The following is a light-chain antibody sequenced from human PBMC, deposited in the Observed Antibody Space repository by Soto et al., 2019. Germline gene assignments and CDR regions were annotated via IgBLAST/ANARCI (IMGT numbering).Light chain of an antibody. J-gene: IGKJ5*01. Sequence: DIQMTQSPSSLSASVGDRVTITCRASQTIGTYVNWYQQKPGKAPELLIYAASSLQSGVPSRFRGSGSGTDFTLTINGLQPEDFAIYYCQQTYTTPITFGQGTRLEIK. CDR3: QQTYTTPIT. CDR1: QTIGTY. CDR2: AAS. V-gene: IGKV1-39*01.